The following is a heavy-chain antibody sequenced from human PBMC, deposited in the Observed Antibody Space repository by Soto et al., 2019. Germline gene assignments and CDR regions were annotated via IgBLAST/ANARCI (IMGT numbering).Heavy chain of an antibody. CDR3: ARTYDILTGHFDY. Sequence: XGSXRLSCAASGFTFNTYAMSWVRQAPGKGLEWVSSISSTSSYIYYADSVKGRFTISRDNAKTSLYLQMSSLRVEDTAVYYCARTYDILTGHFDYWGQGTLVTVSS. CDR1: GFTFNTYA. V-gene: IGHV3-21*01. J-gene: IGHJ4*02. CDR2: ISSTSSYI. D-gene: IGHD3-9*01.